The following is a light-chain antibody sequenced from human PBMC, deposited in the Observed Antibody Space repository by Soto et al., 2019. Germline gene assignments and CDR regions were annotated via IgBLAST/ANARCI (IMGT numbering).Light chain of an antibody. V-gene: IGKV1-5*03. CDR2: KAS. J-gene: IGKJ1*01. CDR1: QTISSW. CDR3: QHYNSYSEA. Sequence: DIQMTQSPSTLSGSVGDRVTITCRACQTISSWLAWYQQKPGKAPKLLIYKASTVKSGVPSRFSGSGSGTEFTLTISSLQPDVFATYYCQHYNSYSEAFGQGTKVELK.